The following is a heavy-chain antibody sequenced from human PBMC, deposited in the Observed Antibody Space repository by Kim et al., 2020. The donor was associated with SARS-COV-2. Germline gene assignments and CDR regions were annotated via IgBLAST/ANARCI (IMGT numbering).Heavy chain of an antibody. D-gene: IGHD3-9*01. Sequence: SETLSLTCTVSGGSISSYYWSWIRQPPGKGLEWIGYIYYSGSTNYNPSLKSRFTISVDTSKNQFSLKLSSVTAADTAVYYCARDSPYYDILTGYNVGYYYYGMDVWGQGTTVTVSS. J-gene: IGHJ6*02. V-gene: IGHV4-59*01. CDR3: ARDSPYYDILTGYNVGYYYYGMDV. CDR1: GGSISSYY. CDR2: IYYSGST.